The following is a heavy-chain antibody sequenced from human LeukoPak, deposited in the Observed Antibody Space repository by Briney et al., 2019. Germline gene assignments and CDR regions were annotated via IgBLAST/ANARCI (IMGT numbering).Heavy chain of an antibody. CDR2: ISYDGSNK. CDR3: ARGGGGYSYDLEPELDY. CDR1: GFTFSSYA. J-gene: IGHJ4*02. Sequence: GGSLRLSCAASGFTFSSYAMHWVRQAPGKGLEWVAVISYDGSNKYYADSVKGRFTISRDNSKNTLYLQMNSLRAEDTAVYYCARGGGGYSYDLEPELDYWGQGTLVTVS. V-gene: IGHV3-30-3*01. D-gene: IGHD5-18*01.